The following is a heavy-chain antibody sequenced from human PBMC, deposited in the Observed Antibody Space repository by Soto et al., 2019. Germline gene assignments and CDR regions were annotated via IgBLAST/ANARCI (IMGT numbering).Heavy chain of an antibody. CDR3: ARGERWLQMGVATAV. D-gene: IGHD1-1*01. CDR2: LIPMFGTP. Sequence: QVQLVQSGAEVKKPGSSVKVSCKASGGVFSSDAITWVRQAPGQGPEWMGVLIPMFGTPNYAQRFQGRVTFTADEFTTTAYMELSSLRSEDTAVYYCARGERWLQMGVATAVWGQGPLVTVSS. CDR1: GGVFSSDA. V-gene: IGHV1-69*01. J-gene: IGHJ4*02.